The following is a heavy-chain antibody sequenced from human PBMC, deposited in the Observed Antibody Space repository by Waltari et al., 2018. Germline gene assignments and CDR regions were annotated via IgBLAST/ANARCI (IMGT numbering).Heavy chain of an antibody. J-gene: IGHJ5*02. Sequence: QVQLVESGGGVVRPGGSLRLSCAAAGFTFNNYYMGWFRQPPGKGPWLVGLMRSSGGYAGYADSVKGRFTISRDNGQKSLFLQVTSLRVDDTGVYYCARVASIFRVGWFDPWGLGTLVTVSS. CDR3: ARVASIFRVGWFDP. CDR2: MRSSGGYA. V-gene: IGHV3-11*06. CDR1: GFTFNNYY. D-gene: IGHD3-9*01.